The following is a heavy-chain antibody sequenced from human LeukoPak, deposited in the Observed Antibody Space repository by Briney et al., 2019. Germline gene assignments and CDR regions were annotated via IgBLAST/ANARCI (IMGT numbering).Heavy chain of an antibody. Sequence: GGSLRLSCAASGFTFSSYWMSWVRQAPGKGLEWVANIKKDGSEKYYVDSVKGRFTISRDNAKNSLHLQMNSLRAEDTAVYYCARDLYRIVVVPHYFDYWGQGTLVTVSS. J-gene: IGHJ4*02. V-gene: IGHV3-7*01. CDR2: IKKDGSEK. D-gene: IGHD3-22*01. CDR3: ARDLYRIVVVPHYFDY. CDR1: GFTFSSYW.